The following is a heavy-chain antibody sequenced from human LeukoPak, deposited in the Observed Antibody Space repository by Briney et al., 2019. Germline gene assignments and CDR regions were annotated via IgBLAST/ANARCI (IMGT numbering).Heavy chain of an antibody. CDR3: ARGIESYGDYGY. Sequence: PSETLSLTCTVSGGSITGSYWSWIRQPPGKGLEWIAYMYNSGSTNYNPSLKSRVTISIDTSKNQFSLKLSSLTAADTAIYYCARGIESYGDYGYWGQGILVTVSS. J-gene: IGHJ4*02. CDR2: MYNSGST. D-gene: IGHD4-17*01. V-gene: IGHV4-59*01. CDR1: GGSITGSY.